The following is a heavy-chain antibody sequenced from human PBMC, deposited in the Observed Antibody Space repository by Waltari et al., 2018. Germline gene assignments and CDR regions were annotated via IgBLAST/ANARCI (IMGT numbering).Heavy chain of an antibody. CDR1: GGSFSGYY. V-gene: IGHV4-34*01. J-gene: IGHJ4*02. D-gene: IGHD3-22*01. Sequence: QVQLQQWGAGLLKPSETLSLTCAVYGGSFSGYYWSWIRQPPGKGLEWIGEINHSGSTNDNPSLKSRVTISVDTCKNQFCLKLSSVTAADTAVYYCAREGWIYDSSGPLDYWGQGTLVTVSS. CDR2: INHSGST. CDR3: AREGWIYDSSGPLDY.